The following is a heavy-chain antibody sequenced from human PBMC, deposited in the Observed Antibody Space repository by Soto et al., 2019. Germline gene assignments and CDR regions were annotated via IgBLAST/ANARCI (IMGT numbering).Heavy chain of an antibody. D-gene: IGHD6-13*01. CDR2: ISYDGSNK. J-gene: IGHJ6*03. V-gene: IGHV3-30*18. CDR3: AKEAHAIAAAGTLDRKDYYYYMDV. CDR1: GFTFSSYG. Sequence: GGSLRLSCAASGFTFSSYGMHWVRQAPGKGLEWVAVISYDGSNKYYADSVKGRFTISRDNSKNTLYLQMNSLRAEDTAVYYCAKEAHAIAAAGTLDRKDYYYYMDVWGKGTTVTVSS.